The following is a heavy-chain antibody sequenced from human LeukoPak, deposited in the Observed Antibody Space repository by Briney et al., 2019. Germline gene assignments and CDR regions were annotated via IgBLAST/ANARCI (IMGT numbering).Heavy chain of an antibody. V-gene: IGHV4-59*01. CDR2: IYYSGST. CDR3: ARDVGDLYSSGWYRYYYMDV. CDR1: GGSISTYY. Sequence: PSETLSLTCTVSGGSISTYYWSWIRQPPGKGLEWIGYIYYSGSTNYNPSLKSRVTISVDTSKNQFSLKLSSVTAADTAVYYCARDVGDLYSSGWYRYYYMDVWGKGTTVTVSS. D-gene: IGHD6-19*01. J-gene: IGHJ6*03.